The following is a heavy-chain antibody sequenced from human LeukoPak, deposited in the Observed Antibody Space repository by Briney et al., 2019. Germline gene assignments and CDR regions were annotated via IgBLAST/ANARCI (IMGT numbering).Heavy chain of an antibody. CDR2: IYTTGST. J-gene: IGHJ4*02. CDR3: ARGSLGREVSAFFKN. Sequence: SETLSLTCSVSGDSISSGSYYWSWIRQPAGKGLEWIGRIYTTGSTNYHPSLKSRVTISVDTSENQFPLRLSSVTAADTAVYYCARGSLGREVSAFFKNWGQGILVTVSS. V-gene: IGHV4-61*02. D-gene: IGHD5/OR15-5a*01. CDR1: GDSISSGSYY.